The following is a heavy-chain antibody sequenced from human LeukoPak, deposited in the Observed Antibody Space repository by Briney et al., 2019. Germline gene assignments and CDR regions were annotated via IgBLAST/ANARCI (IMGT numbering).Heavy chain of an antibody. CDR3: AREGIIAARLGGFDY. V-gene: IGHV3-48*01. D-gene: IGHD6-6*01. CDR1: GFTFSSYS. J-gene: IGHJ4*02. CDR2: ITSSSSTI. Sequence: GGSLRLSCAASGFTFSSYSMNWVRQAPGKGLEWVSYITSSSSTIYYADSVKGRFTISRDNAKNSLYLQMNSLRAEDTAVYYCAREGIIAARLGGFDYWGQGTLVTVSS.